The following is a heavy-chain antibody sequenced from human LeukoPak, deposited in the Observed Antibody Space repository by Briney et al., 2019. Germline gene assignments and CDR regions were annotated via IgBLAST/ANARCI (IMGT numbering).Heavy chain of an antibody. J-gene: IGHJ6*03. V-gene: IGHV4-38-2*01. CDR2: IYHSGST. CDR3: ARGTAMVYYYYMDV. D-gene: IGHD5-18*01. Sequence: SETLSLTCAVSGYSISSGYYWGWIRQPPGKGLEWIGSIYHSGSTYYNPSLKSRVTISVDTSKNQFSLKLSSATAADTAVYYCARGTAMVYYYYMDVWGKGTTVTVSS. CDR1: GYSISSGYY.